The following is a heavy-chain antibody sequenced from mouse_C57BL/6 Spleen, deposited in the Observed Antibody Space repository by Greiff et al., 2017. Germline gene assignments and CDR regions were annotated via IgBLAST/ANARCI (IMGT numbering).Heavy chain of an antibody. Sequence: QVQLQQSGAELVRPGTSVKVSCKASGYAFTNYLIEWVKQRPGQGLEWIGVINPGSGGTNYNEKFKGKATLTADKSSSTAYMQLSSLTSEDSAVYFCSRRGTGTSDFFAYWGQGTLVTVSA. CDR3: SRRGTGTSDFFAY. D-gene: IGHD4-1*01. CDR2: INPGSGGT. CDR1: GYAFTNYL. V-gene: IGHV1-54*01. J-gene: IGHJ3*01.